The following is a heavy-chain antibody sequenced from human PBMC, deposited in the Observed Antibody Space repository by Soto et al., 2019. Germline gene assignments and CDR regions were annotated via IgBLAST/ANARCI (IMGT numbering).Heavy chain of an antibody. D-gene: IGHD2-15*01. CDR3: ARVFLSVVVSTSSGSPYYYYYMDV. J-gene: IGHJ6*03. CDR2: IKQDGSDK. V-gene: IGHV3-7*01. CDR1: GLTFNNYC. Sequence: GGSLRLSCAAPGLTFNNYCMCWVRQAPGKGLEWVANIKQDGSDKYYVDSVKGRFTISRDNAKNSLYLQMNSLRAEDTAVYYCARVFLSVVVSTSSGSPYYYYYMDVWGKGTTVTVSS.